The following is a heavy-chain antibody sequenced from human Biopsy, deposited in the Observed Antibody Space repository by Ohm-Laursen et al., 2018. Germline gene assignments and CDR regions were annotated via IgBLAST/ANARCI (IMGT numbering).Heavy chain of an antibody. D-gene: IGHD3-10*01. CDR2: MNPDSGNT. J-gene: IGHJ5*02. CDR1: GYTFTSYE. V-gene: IGHV1-8*01. Sequence: SVKVSCKSSGYTFTSYEINWVRQATEQGLEWMGWMNPDSGNTGYAQNFQGRVTMTRNTSISTAYMELSSLKSEDTAVYFCARADPPLFYYGSGSSNWFDPWGQGTLVTVSS. CDR3: ARADPPLFYYGSGSSNWFDP.